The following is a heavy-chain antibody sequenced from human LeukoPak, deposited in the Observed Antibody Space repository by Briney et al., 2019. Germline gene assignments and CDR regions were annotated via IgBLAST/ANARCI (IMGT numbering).Heavy chain of an antibody. CDR1: GFTFSSYG. J-gene: IGHJ4*02. Sequence: GGSLRLSCAASGFTFSSYGMHWVRQAPGKGLEWVAVISYDGSNKYCADSVKGRFTISRGNSKNTLYLQMNSLRAEDTAVYYCARDPGGYYFDYWGQGTLVTVSS. D-gene: IGHD3-10*01. CDR2: ISYDGSNK. CDR3: ARDPGGYYFDY. V-gene: IGHV3-30*19.